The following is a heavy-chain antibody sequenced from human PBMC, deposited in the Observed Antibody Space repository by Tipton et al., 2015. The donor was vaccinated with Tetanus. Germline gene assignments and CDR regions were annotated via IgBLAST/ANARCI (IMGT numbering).Heavy chain of an antibody. CDR2: VYFSGST. CDR3: ALALNWGSRGAFEV. Sequence: TLSLTCTVSGDSVSSSRYYWGWVRQPPGKGLEWIGSVYFSGSTYHSPSLKSRVTMSVDTSKNQLSLRLNSVTAADTALYYCALALNWGSRGAFEVWGQGTMVTVSS. V-gene: IGHV4-39*01. D-gene: IGHD7-27*01. J-gene: IGHJ3*01. CDR1: GDSVSSSRYY.